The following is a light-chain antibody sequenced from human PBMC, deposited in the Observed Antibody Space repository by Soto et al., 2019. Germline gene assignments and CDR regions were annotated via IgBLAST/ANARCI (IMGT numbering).Light chain of an antibody. J-gene: IGKJ1*01. Sequence: ETLMTQSPATLSVSPRERAPLSCRASQSVSDYLAWYQQRPGQAPRLLIFGASTRATGFPARFSGSGSGTEFTLTISRLEPEDFAVYYCQQYGSSGTFGQGTKVDIK. CDR1: QSVSDY. V-gene: IGKV3-15*01. CDR3: QQYGSSGT. CDR2: GAS.